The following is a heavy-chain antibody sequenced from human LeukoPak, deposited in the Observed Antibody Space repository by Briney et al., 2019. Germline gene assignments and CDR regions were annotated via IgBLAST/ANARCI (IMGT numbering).Heavy chain of an antibody. J-gene: IGHJ4*02. Sequence: GGSLRLSCAASGFTFSSYFMSWVRQAPGKGLEWVSTISGSGGSTYYTDSVKGRFTISRDNSKNTLYLQMNSLRAEDTAVYYCAKYLSGRYSGLDYWGQETLVTVSS. D-gene: IGHD1-26*01. CDR1: GFTFSSYF. CDR3: AKYLSGRYSGLDY. CDR2: ISGSGGST. V-gene: IGHV3-23*01.